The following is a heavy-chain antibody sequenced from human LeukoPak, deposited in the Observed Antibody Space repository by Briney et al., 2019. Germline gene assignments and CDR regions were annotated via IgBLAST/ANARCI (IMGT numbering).Heavy chain of an antibody. Sequence: SETLSLTCTVSGGSLSSYYWSWIRQPPGKGLEWIGDIYYTGSTNYNPSLKSRVTISVDTSKNQFSLKLSSVTAADTAVYYCARRTQGAAAGRGNFDYWGQGTLVTVSS. V-gene: IGHV4-59*12. D-gene: IGHD6-13*01. J-gene: IGHJ4*02. CDR1: GGSLSSYY. CDR2: IYYTGST. CDR3: ARRTQGAAAGRGNFDY.